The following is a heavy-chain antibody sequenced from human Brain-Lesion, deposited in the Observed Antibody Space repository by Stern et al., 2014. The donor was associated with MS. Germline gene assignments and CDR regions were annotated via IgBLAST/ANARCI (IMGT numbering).Heavy chain of an antibody. Sequence: EVKLVGSGGGFVQPGGSLRLSCAASGFTFRTYWMHWVRQAPGKGLVWVSRINSDGSNTSYADSVKGRFTISRDNAKNTLYLQMNSLRAEDTAVYYCARATGKNSYSYWGQGTLVTVSS. CDR1: GFTFRTYW. CDR3: ARATGKNSYSY. J-gene: IGHJ4*02. D-gene: IGHD1-26*01. CDR2: INSDGSNT. V-gene: IGHV3-74*02.